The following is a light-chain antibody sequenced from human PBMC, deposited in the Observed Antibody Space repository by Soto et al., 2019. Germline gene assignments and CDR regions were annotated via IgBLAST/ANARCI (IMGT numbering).Light chain of an antibody. CDR3: AAWDDSLNGNVV. CDR2: YDN. V-gene: IGLV1-44*01. CDR1: NSNIGSNT. J-gene: IGLJ2*01. Sequence: QSVLTQPPSASGTPGQRVTISCSGSNSNIGSNTVNWYQQLPGTAPKLLIYYDNLRPSGVPDRISGSKSGTSASLAISGLQSDDEADYYCAAWDDSLNGNVVFGGGTQLTVL.